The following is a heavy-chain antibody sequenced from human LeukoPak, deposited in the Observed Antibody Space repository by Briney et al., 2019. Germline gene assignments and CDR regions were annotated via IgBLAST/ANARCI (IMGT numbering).Heavy chain of an antibody. D-gene: IGHD2-15*01. V-gene: IGHV1-69*04. CDR2: IIPILGTA. Sequence: ASVKVSCKASGGTFSSYAISWVRQAPGQGLEWMGRIIPILGTANYAQKFQGRVTITADKSTSTAYMELSSLRSEDTAVYYCAREFSSRGWHWGQGTLVTVSS. J-gene: IGHJ4*02. CDR3: AREFSSRGWH. CDR1: GGTFSSYA.